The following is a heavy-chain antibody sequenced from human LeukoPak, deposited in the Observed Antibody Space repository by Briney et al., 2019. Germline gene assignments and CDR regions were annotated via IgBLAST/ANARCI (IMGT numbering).Heavy chain of an antibody. D-gene: IGHD4-17*01. J-gene: IGHJ4*02. CDR1: GYTFTSYY. CDR3: ARVPRTGDYGDYEGPIDY. CDR2: INPSGGST. V-gene: IGHV1-46*01. Sequence: ASVKVSCKASGYTFTSYYMHWVRQAPGQGLEWMGIINPSGGSTSYAQKFQGRVTMTRDTSTSTVYMELSSLRSEDTAVYYCARVPRTGDYGDYEGPIDYWGQGTLVTVSS.